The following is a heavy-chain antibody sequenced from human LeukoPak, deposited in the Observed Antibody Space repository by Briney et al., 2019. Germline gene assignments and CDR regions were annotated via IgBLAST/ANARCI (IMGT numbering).Heavy chain of an antibody. V-gene: IGHV3-48*02. D-gene: IGHD1-26*01. CDR2: ISTSSSVI. J-gene: IGHJ4*02. CDR1: GFALSSYN. CDR3: AKGKSGSFYSAFDY. Sequence: GGSLRLSCTASGFALSSYNMNWARQAPGKGLEWLSYISTSSSVIYQADSVKGRFSISRDNAKNSLYLQMNSLRDEDTAVYYCAKGKSGSFYSAFDYWGQGTLVTVSS.